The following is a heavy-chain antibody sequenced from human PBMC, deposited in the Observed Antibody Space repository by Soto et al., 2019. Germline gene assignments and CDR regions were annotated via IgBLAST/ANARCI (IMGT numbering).Heavy chain of an antibody. V-gene: IGHV3-30*18. J-gene: IGHJ6*02. CDR3: AKDLGSGMTYYFYAMDV. CDR1: GFIFSRYG. D-gene: IGHD3-10*01. Sequence: QGQLVESGGGVVQPGTSLRLSCEASGFIFSRYGMHWVRQAPGKGLEWVAVISNDGSNKYYAESVKGRFIISRAKAENTRYLHMNSLRAEDTAVYYRAKDLGSGMTYYFYAMDVWGQGTTFTVA. CDR2: ISNDGSNK.